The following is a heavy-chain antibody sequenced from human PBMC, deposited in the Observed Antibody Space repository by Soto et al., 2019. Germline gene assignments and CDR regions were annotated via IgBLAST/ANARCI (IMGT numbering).Heavy chain of an antibody. CDR2: FSLSGTT. J-gene: IGHJ4*02. CDR1: GASITGSSY. D-gene: IGHD2-8*02. Sequence: QVQLQESGPGLMKPSETLSLTCTVSGASITGSSYWSWIRQPAGKGLEWIGRFSLSGTTNYNPSLRSRVTMSADVSKNQFTRRLTSVTAADTDLYYCARGMTPPGAPAWYYFDSWGQGTLVTVSS. V-gene: IGHV4-4*07. CDR3: ARGMTPPGAPAWYYFDS.